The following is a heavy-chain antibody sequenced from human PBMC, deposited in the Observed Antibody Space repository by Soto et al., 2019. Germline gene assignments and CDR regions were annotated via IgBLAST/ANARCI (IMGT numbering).Heavy chain of an antibody. J-gene: IGHJ6*02. CDR1: GDTFTSYA. CDR3: AREESGYYYGMDV. V-gene: IGHV1-3*01. Sequence: ASVKVSCKASGDTFTSYAMHSVRQAPGQRLEWMGWINAGNGNTKYSQKFQGRVTITRDTSASTAYMELSSLRSEDTAVYYCAREESGYYYGMDVWGQGTMVTVSS. D-gene: IGHD3-10*01. CDR2: INAGNGNT.